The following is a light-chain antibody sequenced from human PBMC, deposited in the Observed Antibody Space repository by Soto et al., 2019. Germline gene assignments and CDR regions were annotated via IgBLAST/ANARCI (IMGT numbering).Light chain of an antibody. CDR3: QHRSNWPRFT. CDR2: DAS. Sequence: EIVLTQSPATLSLSPGERATLSCRASQSVSSYLAWYQQKPGQAPSLLIYDASNRATGITARFSGSGSGTDFTLTTCSLEADGFAESYCQHRSNWPRFTFGPGTKVDIK. J-gene: IGKJ3*01. V-gene: IGKV3-11*01. CDR1: QSVSSY.